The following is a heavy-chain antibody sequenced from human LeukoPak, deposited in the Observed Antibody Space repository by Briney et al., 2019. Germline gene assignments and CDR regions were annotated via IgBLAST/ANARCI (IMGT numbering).Heavy chain of an antibody. CDR3: ARDKGGWDSSALGAFDI. CDR1: GFTFSSYA. J-gene: IGHJ3*02. Sequence: PGRSLRLSCAASGFTFSSYAMHWVRQAPGKGLEWVAVISYDGSNKYYADFVKGRFTISRDNSKNTLYLQMNSLRAEDTAVYYCARDKGGWDSSALGAFDIWGQGTMVTVSS. CDR2: ISYDGSNK. D-gene: IGHD3-22*01. V-gene: IGHV3-30-3*01.